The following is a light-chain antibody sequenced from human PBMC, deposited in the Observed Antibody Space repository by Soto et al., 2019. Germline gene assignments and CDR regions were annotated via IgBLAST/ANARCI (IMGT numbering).Light chain of an antibody. V-gene: IGLV1-40*01. CDR1: SSNIGAGYD. CDR3: QSYDSSLSGSWV. CDR2: GNS. Sequence: QSVLTQPPSVSRAPGQRVTISCTGSSSNIGAGYDVHWYQQLPGTAPKLLIYGNSNRPSGVPDRFSGSKSGTSASLAITGLQAEGEADYYCQSYDSSLSGSWVFGGGTKLTVL. J-gene: IGLJ3*02.